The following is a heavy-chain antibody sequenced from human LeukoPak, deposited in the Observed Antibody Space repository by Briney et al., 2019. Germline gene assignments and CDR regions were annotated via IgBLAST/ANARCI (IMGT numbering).Heavy chain of an antibody. D-gene: IGHD4-17*01. CDR2: INPNSAVT. J-gene: IGHJ4*02. V-gene: IGHV1-2*02. CDR1: GYTFTGYY. Sequence: GASVKVSCKASGYTFTGYYIHWVRQAPGQGLEWMGWINPNSAVTKYAQKFQGRVTMTRDTSISTAYMELSRLRSDDTAVYYCARETTVTTFDYWGLGTLVTVSS. CDR3: ARETTVTTFDY.